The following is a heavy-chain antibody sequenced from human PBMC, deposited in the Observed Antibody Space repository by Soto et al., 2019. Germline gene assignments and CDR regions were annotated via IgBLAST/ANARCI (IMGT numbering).Heavy chain of an antibody. CDR3: ARDRPSGYDISTGYRNDAFDI. CDR1: GGSIRSGGYY. Sequence: SETLSLTCTVSGGSIRSGGYYWSWIRQHPGKGLEWIGYIYYSGSTYYNPSLKSRVTISVDTSKNQFSLKLSSVTAADTAVYYCARDRPSGYDISTGYRNDAFDIWGQGTMVTVSS. V-gene: IGHV4-31*03. J-gene: IGHJ3*02. D-gene: IGHD3-9*01. CDR2: IYYSGST.